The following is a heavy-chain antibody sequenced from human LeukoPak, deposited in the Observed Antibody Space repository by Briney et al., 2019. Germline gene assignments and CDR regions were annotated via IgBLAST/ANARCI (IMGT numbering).Heavy chain of an antibody. CDR1: GFTFSRNT. Sequence: RGSLRLSCAGSGFTFSRNTMSWVRQAPGRGLEWVSAISNTGGRTDYADSVKGRFTISRDNSKNTLYLQMNSLRAEDTAVYYCARTEGLIAAALWADGNFDYWGQGTLVTVSS. J-gene: IGHJ4*02. V-gene: IGHV3-23*01. D-gene: IGHD6-13*01. CDR2: ISNTGGRT. CDR3: ARTEGLIAAALWADGNFDY.